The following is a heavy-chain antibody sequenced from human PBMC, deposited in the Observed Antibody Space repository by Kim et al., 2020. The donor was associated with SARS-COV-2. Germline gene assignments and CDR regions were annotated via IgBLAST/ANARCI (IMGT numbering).Heavy chain of an antibody. Sequence: GGSLRLSCAASGFTFSSYGMHWVRQAPGKGLEWVAVISYDGSNKYYADSVKGRFTISRDNSKNTLYLQMNSLIAEDTAVYYCAKDRVYYYDSSGENVFDYWGQGTLVTVSS. V-gene: IGHV3-30*18. CDR3: AKDRVYYYDSSGENVFDY. CDR2: ISYDGSNK. CDR1: GFTFSSYG. J-gene: IGHJ4*02. D-gene: IGHD3-22*01.